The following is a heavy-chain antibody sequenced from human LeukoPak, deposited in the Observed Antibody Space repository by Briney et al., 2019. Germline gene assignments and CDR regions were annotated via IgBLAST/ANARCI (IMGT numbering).Heavy chain of an antibody. CDR1: GFTFSSYA. CDR2: ISGSGGDT. V-gene: IGHV3-23*01. Sequence: GGSLRLSCAASGFTFSSYAMSWVRRTPGKGLEWVSGISGSGGDTYYADSVEGRFTISRDNSNNTVFLQMNSLRAQDTAVYYCAKADVANGNSQIFDSWGQGALVTVSS. CDR3: AKADVANGNSQIFDS. J-gene: IGHJ4*02. D-gene: IGHD4-23*01.